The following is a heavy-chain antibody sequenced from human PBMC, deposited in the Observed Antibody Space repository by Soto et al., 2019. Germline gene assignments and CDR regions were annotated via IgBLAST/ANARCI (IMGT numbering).Heavy chain of an antibody. Sequence: ASETLSLTCTVSGGSISSYYWSWIRQPAGKGLEWIGEINHSGSTNYNPSLKSRVTISVDTSKNQFSLKLSSVTAADTAVYYCARGVLRFLESPMDVWGQGTTVTVSS. J-gene: IGHJ6*02. V-gene: IGHV4-34*01. CDR2: INHSGST. CDR3: ARGVLRFLESPMDV. CDR1: GGSISSYY. D-gene: IGHD3-3*01.